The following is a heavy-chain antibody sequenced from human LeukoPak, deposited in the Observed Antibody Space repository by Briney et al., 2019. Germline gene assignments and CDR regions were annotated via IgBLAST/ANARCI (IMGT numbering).Heavy chain of an antibody. CDR3: ARTYSSSSHFDY. Sequence: SETLSLTCTVSGGSISSYYWSWFRQPPGQGLEWIGHTYTSGSTNYNPSLKSRVTISVDTSKNQFSLKVSSVTAADTAVYYCARTYSSSSHFDYWGQGTLVTVSS. V-gene: IGHV4-4*09. D-gene: IGHD6-6*01. J-gene: IGHJ4*02. CDR1: GGSISSYY. CDR2: TYTSGST.